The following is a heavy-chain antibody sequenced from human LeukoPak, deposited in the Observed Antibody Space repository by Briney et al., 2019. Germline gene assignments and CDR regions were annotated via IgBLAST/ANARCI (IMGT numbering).Heavy chain of an antibody. CDR3: ARAGPWQIDP. CDR1: GVSLNSHY. V-gene: IGHV4-59*11. D-gene: IGHD3-10*01. Sequence: PSETLSLTCTVSGVSLNSHYWNWIRQPPGQGLEWIGHIYYTGTTNYNPSLKSRVTISVDRSMNHFSLKLKSVTNADTAVYYCARAGPWQIDPWGQGILVTVSS. CDR2: IYYTGTT. J-gene: IGHJ5*02.